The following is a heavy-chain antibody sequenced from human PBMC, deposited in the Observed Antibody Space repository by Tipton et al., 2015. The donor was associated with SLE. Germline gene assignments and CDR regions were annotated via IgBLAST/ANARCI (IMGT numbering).Heavy chain of an antibody. J-gene: IGHJ4*02. D-gene: IGHD3-10*01. V-gene: IGHV3-11*04. Sequence: SLRLSCAVSGFNFSDHYMSWIRQAPGKGLEWVSSTSRSGDITNYVDSVKGRFTISRDTAKKSLYLQMNSLRAEDTAVYYCAREGLYYYGSGSPLDYWGQGTLVTVSS. CDR3: AREGLYYYGSGSPLDY. CDR2: TSRSGDIT. CDR1: GFNFSDHY.